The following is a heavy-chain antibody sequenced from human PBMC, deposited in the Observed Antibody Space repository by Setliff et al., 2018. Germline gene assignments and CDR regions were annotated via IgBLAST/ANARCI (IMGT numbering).Heavy chain of an antibody. Sequence: ASVKVSCKASGATFSSYGISWVRQAPGQGLEWMGGTNTNTGNPRYAQGFTGRFVFSLDTSVSTEYLQISSLEAEDTAVYYCASQMGTSETYPKWGQGTPVTVSS. CDR1: GATFSSYG. J-gene: IGHJ4*02. CDR3: ASQMGTSETYPK. CDR2: TNTNTGNP. D-gene: IGHD1-26*01. V-gene: IGHV7-4-1*02.